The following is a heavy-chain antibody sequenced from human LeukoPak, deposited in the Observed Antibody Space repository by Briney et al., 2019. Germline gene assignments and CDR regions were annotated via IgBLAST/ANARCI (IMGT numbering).Heavy chain of an antibody. D-gene: IGHD2-15*01. J-gene: IGHJ6*03. CDR2: MNPYSGNT. V-gene: IGHV1-8*01. CDR1: GYTFTSYD. CDR3: ARGYCSGGSCYFDAFYYMDV. Sequence: ASVKVSCQASGYTFTSYDINWVGQATGQGLEWMGWMNPYSGNTGYAQKFQGRVTMTRNTSISTAYIELSSLGSEDTAVYYCARGYCSGGSCYFDAFYYMDVWGKGTTVTVSS.